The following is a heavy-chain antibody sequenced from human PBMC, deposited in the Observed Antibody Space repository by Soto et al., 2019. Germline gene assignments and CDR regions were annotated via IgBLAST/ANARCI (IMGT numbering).Heavy chain of an antibody. D-gene: IGHD3-10*01. Sequence: GSLRLSCAASGFTFSSYGMHWVRQAPGKGLEWVAVISYDGSNKYYADSVKGRFTISRDNSKNTLYLQMNSLRAEDTAVYYCAKVRVRGANYYYYYGMDVWGQGTTVTVSS. CDR2: ISYDGSNK. CDR1: GFTFSSYG. V-gene: IGHV3-30*18. CDR3: AKVRVRGANYYYYYGMDV. J-gene: IGHJ6*02.